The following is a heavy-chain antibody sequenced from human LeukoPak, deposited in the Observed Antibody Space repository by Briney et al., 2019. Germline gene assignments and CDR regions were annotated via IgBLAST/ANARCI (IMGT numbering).Heavy chain of an antibody. CDR2: IYYSGST. CDR1: GGSISNYY. D-gene: IGHD2-2*01. CDR3: ARGGTRPDYYFDY. V-gene: IGHV4-59*01. J-gene: IGHJ4*02. Sequence: SETLSLTCIVSGGSISNYYWSWIRQPPGKGLEWFGYIYYSGSTNYNPSLKSRVTISVDTSKNQFSLKLCSVTAADTAVYYCARGGTRPDYYFDYWGQGTLLTVSS.